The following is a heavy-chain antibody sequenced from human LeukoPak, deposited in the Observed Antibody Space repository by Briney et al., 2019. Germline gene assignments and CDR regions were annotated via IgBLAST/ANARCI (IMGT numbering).Heavy chain of an antibody. J-gene: IGHJ5*02. CDR2: INIGGTNT. CDR1: GFTFYDYY. Sequence: GGSLRLSCAASGFTFYDYYMSWIRQAPGKGLEWLSYINIGGTNTHYADSVKGRFTISRDNAKKSLYLEMNNLRAEDTAVYYCATDGAGFDTWGQGVLVTVSS. V-gene: IGHV3-11*01. CDR3: ATDGAGFDT.